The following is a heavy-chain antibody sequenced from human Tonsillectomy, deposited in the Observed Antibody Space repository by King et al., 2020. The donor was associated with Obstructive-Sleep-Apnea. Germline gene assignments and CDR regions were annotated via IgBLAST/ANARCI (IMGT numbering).Heavy chain of an antibody. Sequence: QLVQSGAEVKKPGASVKVSCKASGYTFTGYYIHLVRQAPGQGLEWMGWISPNSGATQYAQKFQDRVTMTRDTSISTAYMDVSRLGSDDTAIYYCARDMSAYDSTSPAYWGQGTLVTVSS. CDR2: ISPNSGAT. CDR1: GYTFTGYY. D-gene: IGHD3-10*01. V-gene: IGHV1-2*02. CDR3: ARDMSAYDSTSPAY. J-gene: IGHJ4*02.